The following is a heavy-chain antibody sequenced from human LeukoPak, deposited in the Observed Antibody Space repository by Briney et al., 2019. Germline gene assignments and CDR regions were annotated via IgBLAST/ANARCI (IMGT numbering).Heavy chain of an antibody. CDR2: ISTSSSYI. CDR1: GFTFSSYT. J-gene: IGHJ6*03. D-gene: IGHD4-23*01. CDR3: ARDGDTVLTRGYYYYMDV. V-gene: IGHV3-21*01. Sequence: GGSLRLSCAASGFTFSSYTMNWVRQAPGKGLEWVSSISTSSSYIYYADSVKGRFTISRDNAKNSLYLQMNSLRAEDTALYYCARDGDTVLTRGYYYYMDVWGKGTTVTISS.